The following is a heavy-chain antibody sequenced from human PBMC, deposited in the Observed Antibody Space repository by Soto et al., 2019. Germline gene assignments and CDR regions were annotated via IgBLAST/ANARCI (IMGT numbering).Heavy chain of an antibody. CDR1: GGSISSYY. V-gene: IGHV4-4*07. Sequence: PSETLSLTCTVSGGSISSYYWSWIRQPAGKGLEWIGRIYTSGSTNYNPSPKSRVTMSVDTSKNQFSLKLSSVTAADTAVYYCARGKQPPWAYGMDVWGQGTTVTVSS. CDR3: ARGKQPPWAYGMDV. J-gene: IGHJ6*02. CDR2: IYTSGST. D-gene: IGHD6-13*01.